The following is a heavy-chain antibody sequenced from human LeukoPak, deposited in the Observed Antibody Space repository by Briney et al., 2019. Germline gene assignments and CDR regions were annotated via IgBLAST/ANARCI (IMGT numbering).Heavy chain of an antibody. J-gene: IGHJ4*02. Sequence: PGGSLRLSCTASGFNSGDYAMSWFRQAPGKGLEWVGFIRSKAYGGTTDYAASVKGRFTISRDDSKSIAYLQMNSLKTEDTALYYCTRVTYYDSSGEYYFDHWGQGTLVIVSS. CDR3: TRVTYYDSSGEYYFDH. D-gene: IGHD3-22*01. CDR2: IRSKAYGGTT. CDR1: GFNSGDYA. V-gene: IGHV3-49*03.